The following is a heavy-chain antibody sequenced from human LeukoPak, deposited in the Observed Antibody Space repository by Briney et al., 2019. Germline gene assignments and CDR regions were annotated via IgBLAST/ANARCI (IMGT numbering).Heavy chain of an antibody. Sequence: GGSLRLSCIASGFTFSDYWMHWVRQAPGKGPVWVSRIISDGSSVSYVDSVKGRFTISRDNSKITLYLQMNSLRAEDTAVYYCAKSYNGYESKPDYWGQGTLVTVSS. V-gene: IGHV3-74*01. J-gene: IGHJ4*02. CDR3: AKSYNGYESKPDY. CDR1: GFTFSDYW. CDR2: IISDGSSV. D-gene: IGHD5-12*01.